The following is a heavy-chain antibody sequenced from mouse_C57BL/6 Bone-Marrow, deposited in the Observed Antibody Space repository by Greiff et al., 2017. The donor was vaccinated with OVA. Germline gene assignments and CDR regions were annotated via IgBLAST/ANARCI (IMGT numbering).Heavy chain of an antibody. CDR1: GYTFTSYW. Sequence: QVQLQQPGAELVKPGASVTLSCKASGYTFTSYWMHWVKQRPGQGLEWIGMIHPNSGSTNYNEKLQSKATLTVDTSSSTAYMQLISLTSEDSAVYYCARGGSYYYGSRDYAMDYWGQGTSVTVSS. J-gene: IGHJ4*01. V-gene: IGHV1-64*01. D-gene: IGHD1-1*01. CDR2: IHPNSGST. CDR3: ARGGSYYYGSRDYAMDY.